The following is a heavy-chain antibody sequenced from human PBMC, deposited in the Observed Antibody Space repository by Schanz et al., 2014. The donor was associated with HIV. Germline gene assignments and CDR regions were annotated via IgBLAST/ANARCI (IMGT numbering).Heavy chain of an antibody. J-gene: IGHJ4*02. V-gene: IGHV1-18*01. CDR2: ISVYHNKT. CDR3: ARGALYYYDSTGYYHLDY. D-gene: IGHD3-22*01. Sequence: QVQLVQSGAEVKKPGSSVKVSCKASGGTFNIYPISWVRQAPGQGLEWVGGISVYHNKTNYAQKLQGRVTMTTDTSTSTAYMELRSLRSDDTAVYYCARGALYYYDSTGYYHLDYWGQGTLVIVSS. CDR1: GGTFNIYP.